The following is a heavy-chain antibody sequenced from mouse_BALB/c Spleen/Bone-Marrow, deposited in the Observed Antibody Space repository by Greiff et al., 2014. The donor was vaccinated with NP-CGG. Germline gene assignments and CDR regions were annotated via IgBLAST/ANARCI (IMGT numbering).Heavy chain of an antibody. Sequence: VQLKESGAELVKPGASVKLSCTASGFNIKDSYLHWVKQRPEQGLDWIGRIDPAKGNTNYDPKFQGKATITADTSPNTAYLQLSSLTSEDTAVYFCARNYPFAYWGQGTLVTVSA. CDR2: IDPAKGNT. J-gene: IGHJ3*01. V-gene: IGHV14-3*02. CDR1: GFNIKDSY. CDR3: ARNYPFAY. D-gene: IGHD2-1*01.